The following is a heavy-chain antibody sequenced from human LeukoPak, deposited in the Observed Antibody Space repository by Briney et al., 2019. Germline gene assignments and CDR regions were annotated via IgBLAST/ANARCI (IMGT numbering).Heavy chain of an antibody. J-gene: IGHJ3*02. V-gene: IGHV1-18*01. CDR3: ARDAWELNAFDI. CDR1: GDTFTSYG. CDR2: ISAYNGNT. D-gene: IGHD1-26*01. Sequence: ASVKVSCKASGDTFTSYGISWVRQAPGQGLEWMGWISAYNGNTNYAQKLQGRVTMTTDTSTSTAYMELRSLRSDDTAVYYCARDAWELNAFDIWGQGTMVTVSS.